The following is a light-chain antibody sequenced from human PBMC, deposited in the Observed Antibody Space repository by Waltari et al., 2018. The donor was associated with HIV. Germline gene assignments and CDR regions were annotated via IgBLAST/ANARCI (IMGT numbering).Light chain of an antibody. CDR1: SSDVGSYNL. J-gene: IGLJ2*01. Sequence: QSALTQPASVSGSPGQSITISCTGTSSDVGSYNLVSWYPQHPGKAPKRMIYEGSKRPSGVSNRFSGSKSGSTASLTISGLQAEDEAGYYCCSYAGSSPVLFGGGTKLTVL. CDR2: EGS. V-gene: IGLV2-23*01. CDR3: CSYAGSSPVL.